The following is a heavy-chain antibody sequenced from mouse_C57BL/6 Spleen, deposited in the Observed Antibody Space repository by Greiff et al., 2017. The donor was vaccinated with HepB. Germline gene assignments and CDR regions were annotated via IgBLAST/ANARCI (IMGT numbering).Heavy chain of an antibody. CDR2: IDPETGGT. CDR1: GYTFTDYE. CDR3: TKYAYGSSYSYYFDD. D-gene: IGHD1-1*01. Sequence: LVESGAELVRPGASVTLSCKASGYTFTDYEMHWVKQTPVHGLEWIGAIDPETGGTAYNQKFKGKAILTADKSSSTAYMELRSLTSEDSAVYYCTKYAYGSSYSYYFDDWGQGTTLTVSS. V-gene: IGHV1-15*01. J-gene: IGHJ2*01.